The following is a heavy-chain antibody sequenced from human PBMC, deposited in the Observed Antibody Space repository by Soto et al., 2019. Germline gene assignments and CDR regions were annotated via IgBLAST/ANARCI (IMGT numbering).Heavy chain of an antibody. J-gene: IGHJ6*02. D-gene: IGHD3-3*01. CDR2: MNPNSGNT. CDR1: GYTFTSYD. V-gene: IGHV1-8*01. Sequence: ASVKVSCKASGYTFTSYDINWVRQATGQGLEWMGWMNPNSGNTGYAQKFQGRVTMTRNTSISTAYMELSSLRSEDTAVYYCAIDLSWASYYDFWSGYYNYYYYGMDVWGQGTTVT. CDR3: AIDLSWASYYDFWSGYYNYYYYGMDV.